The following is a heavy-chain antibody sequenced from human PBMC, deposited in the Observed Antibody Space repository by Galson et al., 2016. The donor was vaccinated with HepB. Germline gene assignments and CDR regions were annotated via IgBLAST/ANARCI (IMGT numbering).Heavy chain of an antibody. CDR1: GFTFSSYN. D-gene: IGHD5-12*01. Sequence: SLRLSCAASGFTFSSYNMNWVRQGPGKGLEWVSFISSSGSTIYYADSVKGRFTISRDNAKNSLYLQMNSLRVEDTAVYYCARVRPRSGYCFDYWGQGTLVTVSS. J-gene: IGHJ4*02. V-gene: IGHV3-48*03. CDR3: ARVRPRSGYCFDY. CDR2: ISSSGSTI.